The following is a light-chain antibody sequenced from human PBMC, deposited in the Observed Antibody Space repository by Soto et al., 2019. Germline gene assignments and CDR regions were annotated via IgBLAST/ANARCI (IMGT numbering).Light chain of an antibody. V-gene: IGLV2-8*01. Sequence: QCVRTPPPSGPRAAGGGGCISCTGTSRDVGCYDYASWYQQHPGKAPKLMIYEVSKRPSGVPDRFSGSKSGNTASLTVSGLQAEDEADYYCSSYAGTNNFVFGTGTKVTVL. CDR2: EVS. J-gene: IGLJ1*01. CDR3: SSYAGTNNFV. CDR1: SRDVGCYDY.